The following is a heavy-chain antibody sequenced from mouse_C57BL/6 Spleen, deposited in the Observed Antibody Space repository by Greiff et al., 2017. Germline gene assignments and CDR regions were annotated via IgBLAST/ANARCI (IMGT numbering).Heavy chain of an antibody. J-gene: IGHJ4*01. Sequence: EVQLVESGGGLVKPGGSLKLSCAASGFTFSSYAMSWVRQTPEKRLEWVATISDGGSYTYYPDNVKGRFTISRDNAKNNLYLQMSHLKSEDTAMYYCARGGDWDAMDYWGQGTSVTVSS. CDR2: ISDGGSYT. CDR1: GFTFSSYA. D-gene: IGHD4-1*01. V-gene: IGHV5-4*01. CDR3: ARGGDWDAMDY.